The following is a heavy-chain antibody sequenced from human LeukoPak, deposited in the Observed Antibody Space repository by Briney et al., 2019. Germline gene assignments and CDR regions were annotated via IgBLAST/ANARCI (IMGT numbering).Heavy chain of an antibody. CDR2: ISAYNGNT. CDR1: GYTFTNHY. D-gene: IGHD5-24*01. Sequence: ASVKVSCKASGYTFTNHYMHWVRQAPGQGLEWMGWISAYNGNTNYAQKLQGRVTMTTDTSTSTAYMELRSLRSDDTAVYYCARSPFPWLPLYCDYWGQGTLVTVSS. J-gene: IGHJ4*02. V-gene: IGHV1-18*04. CDR3: ARSPFPWLPLYCDY.